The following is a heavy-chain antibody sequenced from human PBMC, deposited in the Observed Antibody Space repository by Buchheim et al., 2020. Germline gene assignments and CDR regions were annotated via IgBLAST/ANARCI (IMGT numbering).Heavy chain of an antibody. V-gene: IGHV4-34*01. CDR1: GGSFSGYY. Sequence: QVQLQQWGAGLLKPSETLSLTCAVYGGSFSGYYWSWIRQPPGKGREWIGEINPRGSTNYNPSLKSRVTISVDTSKNQFSLKLSSVTAADTAVYYCARGSRGQWLVLRWFDPWGQGTL. CDR3: ARGSRGQWLVLRWFDP. CDR2: INPRGST. J-gene: IGHJ5*02. D-gene: IGHD6-19*01.